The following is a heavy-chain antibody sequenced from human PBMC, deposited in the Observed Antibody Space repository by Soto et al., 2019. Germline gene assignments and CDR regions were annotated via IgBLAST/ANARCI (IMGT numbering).Heavy chain of an antibody. J-gene: IGHJ4*02. Sequence: LRLSCAAFGFTFSTNSMAWVRQTPGKGVEWVSGLSVGGDRTFYLESVKGRFTISSDTSKNVVYLQMNSLRADDTAVYFCARDRDAYCSKGVCSGPYFDYWGRGTLVTV. V-gene: IGHV3-23*01. CDR2: LSVGGDRT. CDR3: ARDRDAYCSKGVCSGPYFDY. CDR1: GFTFSTNS. D-gene: IGHD2-8*01.